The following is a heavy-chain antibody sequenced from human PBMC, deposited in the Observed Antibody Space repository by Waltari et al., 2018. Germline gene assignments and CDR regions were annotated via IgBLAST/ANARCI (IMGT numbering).Heavy chain of an antibody. V-gene: IGHV4-59*11. Sequence: QVQLQESGPGLVKPSETLSLTCTVSGGSISSHYWSWIRQPPGKGLEWIGYIYYSGRTNYNPSRKSRVTISVDTSKNQFSLKLSSVTAADTAVYYCARGKWELLRVVNWYFDLWGRGTLVTVSS. CDR1: GGSISSHY. CDR2: IYYSGRT. J-gene: IGHJ2*01. CDR3: ARGKWELLRVVNWYFDL. D-gene: IGHD1-26*01.